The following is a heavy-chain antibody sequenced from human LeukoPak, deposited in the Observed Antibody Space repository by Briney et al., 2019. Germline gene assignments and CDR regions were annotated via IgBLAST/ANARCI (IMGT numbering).Heavy chain of an antibody. CDR2: IYYSGST. D-gene: IGHD3-3*01. V-gene: IGHV4-31*02. Sequence: SETLSLTCTVSGGTISSCGYYWSCLRQHPGKGLESIGYIYYSGSTYYNPSLKSRTTISVDTSKHQFSLKLSSVTAADTAVYYCARSGTKRITIFGVREDYLDYWGQGTLVTVSS. CDR3: ARSGTKRITIFGVREDYLDY. CDR1: GGTISSCGYY. J-gene: IGHJ4*02.